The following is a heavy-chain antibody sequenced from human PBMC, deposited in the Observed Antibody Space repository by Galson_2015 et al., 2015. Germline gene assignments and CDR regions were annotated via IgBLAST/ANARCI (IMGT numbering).Heavy chain of an antibody. CDR1: GFTFSSYG. D-gene: IGHD2-2*02. CDR3: ARDGYCSSTSCYTSYYGMDV. V-gene: IGHV3-33*01. Sequence: SLRLSCAASGFTFSSYGMHWVRQAPGKGLEWVAVIWYDGSNKYYADSVKGRFTISRDNSKNTLYLQMNSLRAEDTAVYYCARDGYCSSTSCYTSYYGMDVWGQGTTVTVSS. J-gene: IGHJ6*02. CDR2: IWYDGSNK.